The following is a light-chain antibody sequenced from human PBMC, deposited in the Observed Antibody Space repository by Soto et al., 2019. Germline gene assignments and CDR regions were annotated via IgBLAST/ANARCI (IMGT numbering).Light chain of an antibody. CDR3: QQYGSSPFT. Sequence: EIVLTQSPGTLSLSPGERATLSCRASQSVSSSYLAWYQQKPGQAPRLLIYGASSRATGIPDRFGGSGSGTDITLTISRLEPEDFAVYYCQQYGSSPFTFGPGTKVDIK. CDR2: GAS. V-gene: IGKV3-20*01. J-gene: IGKJ3*01. CDR1: QSVSSSY.